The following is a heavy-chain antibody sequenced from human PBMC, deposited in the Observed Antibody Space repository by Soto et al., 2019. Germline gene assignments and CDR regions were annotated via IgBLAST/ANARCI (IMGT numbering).Heavy chain of an antibody. CDR2: ISHSGSGT. Sequence: QVQLQQWGAGLLKPSETLTLTCTVYGGSFSGNYWSWIRQPPGMGLEWIGEISHSGSGTNYNPSLKSRVTIPVDTSKNQISLKLSSVTAADTAMYYCARGHLPGGNTFYYDYWGQGTLVSVSS. CDR3: ARGHLPGGNTFYYDY. D-gene: IGHD2-15*01. J-gene: IGHJ4*02. CDR1: GGSFSGNY. V-gene: IGHV4-34*01.